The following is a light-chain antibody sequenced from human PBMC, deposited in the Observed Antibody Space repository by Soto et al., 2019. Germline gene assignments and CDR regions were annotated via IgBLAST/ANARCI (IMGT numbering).Light chain of an antibody. J-gene: IGLJ1*01. Sequence: QSALAQPASVSGSPGQSITISCTGTSGFVGSFSLVSWYQQHPGKAPKLMIYGVNNRPSGASNRFSGSKSGNTASLTISGLQADDEADYYCSSYTTSSALQVFGTGTKVTVL. V-gene: IGLV2-14*02. CDR3: SSYTTSSALQV. CDR2: GVN. CDR1: SGFVGSFSL.